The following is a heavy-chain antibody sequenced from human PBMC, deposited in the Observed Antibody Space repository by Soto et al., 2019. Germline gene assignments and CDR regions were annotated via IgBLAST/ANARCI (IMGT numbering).Heavy chain of an antibody. Sequence: GGSLRLSCAASGFTFSSYAMHWVRQAPGKGLEWVAVISYDGSNKYYADSVKGRFTISRDNSKNTLYLQMNSLRAEDTAVYYCTSQDVLVRGRYYFDYWGQGTLVTVSS. CDR2: ISYDGSNK. CDR3: TSQDVLVRGRYYFDY. J-gene: IGHJ4*02. CDR1: GFTFSSYA. D-gene: IGHD2-15*01. V-gene: IGHV3-30-3*01.